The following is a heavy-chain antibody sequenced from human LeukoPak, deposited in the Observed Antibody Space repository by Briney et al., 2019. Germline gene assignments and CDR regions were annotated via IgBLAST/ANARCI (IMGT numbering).Heavy chain of an antibody. CDR2: IIPIFGTA. Sequence: ASVKVSCKASGGTFSSYTFSWVRQAPGQGLEWMGGIIPIFGTANYAQKFQGRVTITADESTSTAYMELSSLRSEDTAVYYCARALGVGELEITQRRGGYYYYMDVWGKGTTVTISS. CDR1: GGTFSSYT. V-gene: IGHV1-69*13. D-gene: IGHD1-26*01. J-gene: IGHJ6*03. CDR3: ARALGVGELEITQRRGGYYYYMDV.